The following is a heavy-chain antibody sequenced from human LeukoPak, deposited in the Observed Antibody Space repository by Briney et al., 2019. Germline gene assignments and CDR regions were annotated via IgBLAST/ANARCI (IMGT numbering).Heavy chain of an antibody. CDR3: ARVRRWLQESYDY. J-gene: IGHJ4*02. D-gene: IGHD5-24*01. CDR2: IYYSGST. CDR1: GVSISTSNSY. Sequence: SETLSLTCTVSGVSISTSNSYWGWIRQPPGKGLEWIGSIYYSGSTYYNPSLKSRVTISVDTSKNQFSLKLSSVTAADTAVYYCARVRRWLQESYDYWGQGTLVTVSS. V-gene: IGHV4-39*07.